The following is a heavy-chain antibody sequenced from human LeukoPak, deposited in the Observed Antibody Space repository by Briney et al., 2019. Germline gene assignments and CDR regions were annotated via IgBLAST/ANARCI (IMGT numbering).Heavy chain of an antibody. J-gene: IGHJ4*02. CDR3: ARDHTFHF. CDR2: ISYDGSNK. Sequence: GGSLRLSCAASGFTFSSYCMLCVRQAPGKGLEWVAVISYDGSNKYYADSVKGRFTIARDNAKNSLYLQMNSLRDEDTAVYYCARDHTFHFGGRGTLVTVSS. CDR1: GFTFSSYC. V-gene: IGHV3-30*03.